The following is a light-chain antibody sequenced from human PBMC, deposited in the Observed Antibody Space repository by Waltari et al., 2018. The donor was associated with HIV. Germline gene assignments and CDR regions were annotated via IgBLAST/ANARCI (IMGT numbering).Light chain of an antibody. CDR1: QSISVW. Sequence: DIQMTQSPSTLSASIGDRVTITCRASQSISVWLAWYHQKPGKAPKLLIYEAYNLESGVPSRFSGTGSGTEFTLTISSLQPDDSATFYCQQYDSFPWTFGQGTKVGIK. V-gene: IGKV1-5*03. J-gene: IGKJ1*01. CDR3: QQYDSFPWT. CDR2: EAY.